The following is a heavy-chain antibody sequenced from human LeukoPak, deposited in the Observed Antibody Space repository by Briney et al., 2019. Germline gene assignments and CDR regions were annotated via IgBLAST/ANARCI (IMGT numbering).Heavy chain of an antibody. V-gene: IGHV4-59*12. CDR3: ARVAAAGGIGY. CDR2: VYYSGST. Sequence: RASETLSLTCTVSGGSISSYYWSWIRQPPGKGLEWIGYVYYSGSTNYNPSLKSRVTMSVDTSKNQFSLKLSSVTAADTAVYYCARVAAAGGIGYWGQGTLVTVSS. D-gene: IGHD6-13*01. J-gene: IGHJ4*02. CDR1: GGSISSYY.